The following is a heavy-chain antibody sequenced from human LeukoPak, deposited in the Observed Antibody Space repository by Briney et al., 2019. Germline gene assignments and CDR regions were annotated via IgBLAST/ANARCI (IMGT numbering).Heavy chain of an antibody. CDR1: GFTFSSYA. Sequence: HSGGSLRLSCAASGFTFSSYAMSWVRQAPGKGLEWVSAISGSGGSTYYADSVKGRFTISRDNAKNSLYLQMNSLRAEDTAVYYCARDRWGDQNFDYWGQGTLVTVSS. D-gene: IGHD2-21*02. CDR3: ARDRWGDQNFDY. J-gene: IGHJ4*02. V-gene: IGHV3-23*01. CDR2: ISGSGGST.